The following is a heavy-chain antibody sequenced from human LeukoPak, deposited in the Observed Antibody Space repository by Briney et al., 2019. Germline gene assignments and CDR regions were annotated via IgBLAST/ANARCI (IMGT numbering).Heavy chain of an antibody. CDR1: GFTFSSYSMN. D-gene: IGHD4-17*01. J-gene: IGHJ3*01. V-gene: IGHV4-39*01. CDR3: ARHGITTVTKYDAFDV. Sequence: GSLRLSCAASGFTFSSYSMNWVRQAPGKGLEWIGSIYFSGGSYYNPSLKSRVTISVDTSKNQFSLKLSSVTAADTAVYYCARHGITTVTKYDAFDVWGQGTMVTVSS. CDR2: IYFSGGS.